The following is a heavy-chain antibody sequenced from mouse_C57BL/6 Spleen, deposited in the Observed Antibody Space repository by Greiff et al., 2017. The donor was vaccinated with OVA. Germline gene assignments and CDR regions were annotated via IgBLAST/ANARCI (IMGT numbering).Heavy chain of an antibody. CDR1: GYAFSSYW. V-gene: IGHV1-80*01. J-gene: IGHJ4*01. CDR3: ARSGQLRGYAMDY. D-gene: IGHD3-2*02. Sequence: ESGAELVKPGASVKISCKASGYAFSSYWMNWVKQRPGKGLEWIGQIYPGDGDTNYNGKFKGKATLTADKSSSTAYMQLSSLTSEDSAVYFCARSGQLRGYAMDYWGQGTSVTVSS. CDR2: IYPGDGDT.